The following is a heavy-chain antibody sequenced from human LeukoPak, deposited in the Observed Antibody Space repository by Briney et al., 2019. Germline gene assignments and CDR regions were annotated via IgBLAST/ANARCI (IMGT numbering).Heavy chain of an antibody. D-gene: IGHD3-3*01. J-gene: IGHJ4*02. CDR3: NRGDLYYDFWSCYYRPYYFDY. Sequence: GGSLRLSCTASGFTFGDYAMSWVRQAPGKGLEWVGFIRSNDYGGTSEYAASVKGRITISRDDSKSIAYMQMNSMKTEDTSLYYGNRGDLYYDFWSCYYRPYYFDYWGQGTLVTVSS. CDR2: IRSNDYGGTS. V-gene: IGHV3-49*04. CDR1: GFTFGDYA.